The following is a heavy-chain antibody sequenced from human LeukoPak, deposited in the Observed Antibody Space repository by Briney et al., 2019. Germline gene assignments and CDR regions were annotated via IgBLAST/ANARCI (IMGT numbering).Heavy chain of an antibody. CDR2: ISAYNGNT. V-gene: IGHV1-18*01. CDR1: GYTFTSYG. Sequence: APAKVSCKASGYTFTSYGISWVRQAPGQGLEWMGWISAYNGNTNYAQKLQGRVTMTTDTSTSTAYMELRSLRSDDTAVYYCARPQPGTVTTGGAFDIWGQGTMVTVSS. CDR3: ARPQPGTVTTGGAFDI. J-gene: IGHJ3*02. D-gene: IGHD4-17*01.